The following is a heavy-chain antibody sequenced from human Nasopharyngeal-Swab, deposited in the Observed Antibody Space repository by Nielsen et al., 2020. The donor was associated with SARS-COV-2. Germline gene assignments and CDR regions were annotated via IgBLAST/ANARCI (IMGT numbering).Heavy chain of an antibody. V-gene: IGHV4-59*01. CDR3: ARDNRTLDP. D-gene: IGHD1-14*01. J-gene: IGHJ5*02. Sequence: WIRQPPGKGLEWIGYIYYSGSTNYNPSLKSRVTISVDTSKNQFSLKLSSVTAADTAVYYCARDNRTLDPWGQGTLVTVPS. CDR2: IYYSGST.